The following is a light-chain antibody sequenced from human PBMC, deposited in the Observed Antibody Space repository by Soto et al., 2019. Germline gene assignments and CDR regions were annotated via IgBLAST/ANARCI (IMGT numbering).Light chain of an antibody. Sequence: VVTQYPAPLSVAAGERVTFSCRASQGVSRKLAWYQHKPGQAPRRLISGASTGATGIPARFSGSGSGTEFTLTISSLQSEDCAIYYCPQYPTWPITSGGGTNVDIK. J-gene: IGKJ4*01. CDR1: QGVSRK. CDR2: GAS. CDR3: PQYPTWPIT. V-gene: IGKV3-15*01.